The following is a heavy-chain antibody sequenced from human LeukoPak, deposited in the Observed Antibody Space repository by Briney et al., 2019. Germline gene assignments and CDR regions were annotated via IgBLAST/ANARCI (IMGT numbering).Heavy chain of an antibody. CDR3: ALQPGYCSSASCSHFDF. V-gene: IGHV5-51*01. J-gene: IGHJ4*02. CDR2: IYPDDSNT. D-gene: IGHD2-2*01. CDR1: GYSFTSYW. Sequence: GESLKISCKGSGYSFTSYWIGWVRQMPGKGLEWMGIIYPDDSNTRYSPSFQGQVTISVDKSFSTAYLRWNSLKASDTAMYYCALQPGYCSSASCSHFDFWGQGTLVTVSS.